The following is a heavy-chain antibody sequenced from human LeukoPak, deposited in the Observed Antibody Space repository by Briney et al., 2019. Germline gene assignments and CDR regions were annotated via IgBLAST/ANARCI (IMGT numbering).Heavy chain of an antibody. J-gene: IGHJ4*02. CDR1: GITFSDHY. V-gene: IGHV3-11*01. D-gene: IGHD6-13*01. CDR2: ISSSGSTI. CDR3: AREVRYTSSWYVYYYFDY. Sequence: GGSLRLSCAASGITFSDHYMSWIRQAPGKGLEWVAHISSSGSTIEYADSVKGRFATSRDNAKNSLYLQMTSLSVEDTAVYYCAREVRYTSSWYVYYYFDYWGQGTLVTVSS.